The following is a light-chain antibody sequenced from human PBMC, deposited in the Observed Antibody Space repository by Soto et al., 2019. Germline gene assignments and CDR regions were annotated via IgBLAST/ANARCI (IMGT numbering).Light chain of an antibody. V-gene: IGLV2-14*03. CDR2: DVS. CDR1: ISDVGGYNF. CDR3: SSFTGSNYV. Sequence: QSVLTQPASVSGSPGQSITISCTETISDVGGYNFVSWYQQYPGKAPKLMICDVSNRPSGVSNRFSGSKSGNTASLTISGLQAEDEADYYCSSFTGSNYVFGTGTKVTVL. J-gene: IGLJ1*01.